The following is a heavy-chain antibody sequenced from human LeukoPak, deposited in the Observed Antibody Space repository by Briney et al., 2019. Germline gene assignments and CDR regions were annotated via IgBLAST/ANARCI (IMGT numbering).Heavy chain of an antibody. Sequence: PGGSLRLSCAASGFIFSDYTMSWVRQAPGKGLEWVSSISSSSGYIFYADSVKGRFTISRDNAKNTLYLQMNSLRAEDTAVFYCARAGHYYDSNGYPISYYFDYWGQGTLVTVSS. CDR3: ARAGHYYDSNGYPISYYFDY. CDR1: GFIFSDYT. J-gene: IGHJ4*02. CDR2: ISSSSGYI. D-gene: IGHD3-22*01. V-gene: IGHV3-21*06.